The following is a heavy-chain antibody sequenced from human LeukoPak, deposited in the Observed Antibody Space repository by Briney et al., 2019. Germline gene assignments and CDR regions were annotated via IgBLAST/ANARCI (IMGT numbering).Heavy chain of an antibody. V-gene: IGHV1-18*01. D-gene: IGHD3-10*01. CDR2: ISAYNGNT. CDR3: ARDSVDGSGTYYNDSPDY. J-gene: IGHJ4*02. Sequence: ASVKVSCKASGYTFTGYGITWVRQAPGQGLEWMAWISAYNGNTDYAQNLRDRVTMTTDTSTSTAYMELRSLRSDDTAVYYCARDSVDGSGTYYNDSPDYWGQGTLVTVSS. CDR1: GYTFTGYG.